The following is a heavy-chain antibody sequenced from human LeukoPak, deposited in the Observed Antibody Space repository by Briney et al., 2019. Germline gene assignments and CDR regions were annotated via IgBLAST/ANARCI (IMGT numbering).Heavy chain of an antibody. CDR1: GGSISSYY. D-gene: IGHD6-13*01. V-gene: IGHV4-59*01. J-gene: IGHJ4*02. CDR3: ARGGSSWPGDY. CDR2: IYYSGST. Sequence: PSETLSLTCTVSGGSISSYYWSWIRQPPGKGLEWIGYIYYSGSTNYNPSLKSRVTISVDTSKNQFSLKLSSVTAADTAVYYCARGGSSWPGDYWGQGTLVTVSS.